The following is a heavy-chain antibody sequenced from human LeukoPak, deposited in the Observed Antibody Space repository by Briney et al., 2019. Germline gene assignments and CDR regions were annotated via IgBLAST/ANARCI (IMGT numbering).Heavy chain of an antibody. J-gene: IGHJ3*02. CDR1: GFTFNSYA. D-gene: IGHD3-9*01. V-gene: IGHV3-23*01. CDR2: ISSSGNNT. CDR3: ARDWYDNSDDFDI. Sequence: GGSLRLSCAASGFTFNSYAMNWVRQPPGNGLEWVSTISSSGNNTYYTESVKGRFTITRNNSKNSLYLQMNSLRADDTAVYYCARDWYDNSDDFDIWGQGTMVTVSS.